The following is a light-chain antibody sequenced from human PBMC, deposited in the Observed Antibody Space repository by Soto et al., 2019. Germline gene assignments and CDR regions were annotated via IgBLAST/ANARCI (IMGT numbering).Light chain of an antibody. V-gene: IGKV3-20*01. CDR2: GAS. CDR3: HQYDNAPQT. J-gene: IGKJ2*01. Sequence: VLTQSPGALSLSTGERATLSCRASQSVSSSYLAWYQQKPGQAPRLLIYGASSRATGIPDRFSGSGSGTDFSLTISRLEPEDFAVYYCHQYDNAPQTFGQGTKVDIK. CDR1: QSVSSSY.